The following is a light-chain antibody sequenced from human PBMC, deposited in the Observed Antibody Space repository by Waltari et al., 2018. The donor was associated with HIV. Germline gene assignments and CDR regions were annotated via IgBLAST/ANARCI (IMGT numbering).Light chain of an antibody. CDR2: AAS. V-gene: IGKV1-39*01. J-gene: IGKJ1*01. CDR1: QSIASY. CDR3: LQTDGAPRNPPS. Sequence: DIQMTQSPSSLSASVGDRVTIACRASQSIASYVNWYQQKPGKAPNLLIYAASTLQTWVPSRFSGSGSGTQVTLTISGLQVEDFATYYCLQTDGAPRNPPSFGQGTRVEVK.